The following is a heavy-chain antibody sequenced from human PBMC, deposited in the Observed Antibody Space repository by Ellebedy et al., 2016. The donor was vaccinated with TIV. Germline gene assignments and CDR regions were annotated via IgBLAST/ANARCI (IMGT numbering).Heavy chain of an antibody. D-gene: IGHD3-16*01. V-gene: IGHV3-74*01. CDR2: IRGDASTL. Sequence: GGSLRLSXAASEFISGDYWIHWVRQGPGKGLVWVSRIRGDASTLIYVDSVKGRFTVSRDSVQNTVYLQMNSLRVEDTAVYYCARNLEPGVTSRGEGLDYWGRGTVVTVSS. CDR1: EFISGDYW. J-gene: IGHJ4*02. CDR3: ARNLEPGVTSRGEGLDY.